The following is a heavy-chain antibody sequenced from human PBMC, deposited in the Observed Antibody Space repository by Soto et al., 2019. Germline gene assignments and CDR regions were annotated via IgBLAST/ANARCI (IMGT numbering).Heavy chain of an antibody. Sequence: QVQLQESGPGLVKPSETLSLTCSVSGGSISNHYWSWIRQPPGKGLEWIGYLYYNGNTNNNPSLKSRVTMSVDTSRNQISLKLTTVTAADTAVYYCTRANWYSEYWGQGTLVTVSS. CDR1: GGSISNHY. D-gene: IGHD7-27*01. CDR2: LYYNGNT. CDR3: TRANWYSEY. J-gene: IGHJ4*02. V-gene: IGHV4-59*11.